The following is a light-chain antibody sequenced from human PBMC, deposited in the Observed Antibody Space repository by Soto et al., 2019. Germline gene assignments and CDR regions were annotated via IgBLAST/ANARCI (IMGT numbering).Light chain of an antibody. CDR2: GAS. Sequence: ENGLTRSPCALSLSLGERATLSCRASQSVSSSYLACYQQQPGQAPRLLIYGASSRATSVPDRFSGSGSGTDFTLTISRLEPEDFAVYYCQQYGSSPATFGGGTKVDIK. CDR3: QQYGSSPAT. J-gene: IGKJ4*01. CDR1: QSVSSSY. V-gene: IGKV3-20*01.